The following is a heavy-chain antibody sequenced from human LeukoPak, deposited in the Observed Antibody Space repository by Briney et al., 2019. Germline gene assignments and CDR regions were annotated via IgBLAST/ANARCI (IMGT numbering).Heavy chain of an antibody. CDR2: VYYSGST. D-gene: IGHD6-19*01. CDR3: ARVRIAVAGRGWFDP. J-gene: IGHJ5*02. CDR1: GGSISSSSYY. V-gene: IGHV4-39*07. Sequence: SETLSLTCTVSGGSISSSSYYWGWIRQPPGKGLEWIGSVYYSGSTYYNPSLKSRVTISVDTSKNQFSLKLSSVTAADTAVYYCARVRIAVAGRGWFDPWGQGTLVTVSS.